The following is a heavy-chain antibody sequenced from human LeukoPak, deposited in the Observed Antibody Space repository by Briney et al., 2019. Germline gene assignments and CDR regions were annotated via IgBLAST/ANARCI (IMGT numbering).Heavy chain of an antibody. V-gene: IGHV3-23*01. Sequence: GGSLRLSCAASGFTFSSYAMSRVRRAPGKGLEWVSGISGSGGSTYYADSVKGRFIISRDNSKNTLYLQMNSLRAEDTAVYYCAKDLIGRYPDYFDYWGQGTLVTVSS. J-gene: IGHJ4*02. CDR1: GFTFSSYA. CDR2: ISGSGGST. CDR3: AKDLIGRYPDYFDY. D-gene: IGHD3-16*02.